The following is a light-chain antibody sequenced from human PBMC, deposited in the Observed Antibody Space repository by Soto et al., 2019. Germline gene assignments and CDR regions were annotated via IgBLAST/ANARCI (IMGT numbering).Light chain of an antibody. Sequence: DIVMTQSPLSLPVTLGEPASISCRPSQSLLHSNGYNYLDWYLQKPGQSPQLLIYLGSNRASGVPDRFSGSGSGTDFTLKISRVEAEDVGVYYCMQALQTPPTFGGGTKVEIK. CDR3: MQALQTPPT. CDR2: LGS. V-gene: IGKV2-28*01. J-gene: IGKJ4*01. CDR1: QSLLHSNGYNY.